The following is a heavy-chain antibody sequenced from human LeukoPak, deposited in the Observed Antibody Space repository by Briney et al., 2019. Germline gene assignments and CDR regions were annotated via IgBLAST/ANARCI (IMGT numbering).Heavy chain of an antibody. CDR3: ARSNQADDY. CDR1: GFTFSSYW. D-gene: IGHD1-14*01. CDR2: INPGGSSI. V-gene: IGHV3-74*01. Sequence: GGSLRLSCAASGFTFSSYWMPWVRQVPEKGLVWVARINPGGSSITYADSVKGRFTISRDNAKNTLYLQMDSLRAEDTGVYYCARSNQADDYWGQGTLVTVSS. J-gene: IGHJ4*02.